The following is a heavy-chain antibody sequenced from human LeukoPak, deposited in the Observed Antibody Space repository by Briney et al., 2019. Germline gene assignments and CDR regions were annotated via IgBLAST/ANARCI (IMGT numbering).Heavy chain of an antibody. V-gene: IGHV4-38-2*02. CDR1: GYSISSGYY. CDR2: IYHSGST. J-gene: IGHJ4*02. CDR3: ARIGTWFGEASHY. D-gene: IGHD3-10*01. Sequence: PSETLSLTCSVSGYSISSGYYWNWIRQAPGKGLEWIGHIYHSGSTYYNPSLKSRVTISVDTSKNQFSLKLSSVTAADTAVYYCARIGTWFGEASHYWGQGTLLTVSS.